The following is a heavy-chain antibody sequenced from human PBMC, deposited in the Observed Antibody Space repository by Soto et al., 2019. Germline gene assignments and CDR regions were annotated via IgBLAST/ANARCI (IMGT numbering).Heavy chain of an antibody. CDR1: GGTFSSYA. D-gene: IGHD3-22*01. J-gene: IGHJ4*02. V-gene: IGHV1-69*01. Sequence: QVQLVQSGAEVKKPGSSVKVSCKASGGTFSSYAITWVRQAPGQGLEWMGGIIPIFRTANYAQTFQGRVTITADESTSTAYMELSSLRSEDTAVYYCARESAVYYDSSGYYHYWGQGTLVTVSS. CDR2: IIPIFRTA. CDR3: ARESAVYYDSSGYYHY.